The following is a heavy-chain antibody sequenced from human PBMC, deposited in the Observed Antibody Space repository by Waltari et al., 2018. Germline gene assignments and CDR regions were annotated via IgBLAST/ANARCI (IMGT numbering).Heavy chain of an antibody. CDR2: IYPGDSDV. CDR1: DYILAHYG. V-gene: IGHV5-51*06. CDR3: ARRLLGPGSVFLDFFDS. D-gene: IGHD2-8*02. J-gene: IGHJ4*02. Sequence: EVQFMQSGAVVNKPGEALKISCQGPDYILAHYGIASVRQMPGKRLEWMGYIYPGDSDVRYSPSFQGQVTISVDKSISTAYLHWSSLKASDTAMYYCARRLLGPGSVFLDFFDSWGQGTQVTVSS.